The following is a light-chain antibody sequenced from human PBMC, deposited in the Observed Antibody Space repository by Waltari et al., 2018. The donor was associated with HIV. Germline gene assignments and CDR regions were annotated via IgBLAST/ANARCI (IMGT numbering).Light chain of an antibody. CDR1: PSLLYSPNNKNF. CDR3: QQYFTTPWT. CDR2: WAS. J-gene: IGKJ1*01. V-gene: IGKV4-1*01. Sequence: DIMMTQSPDSLTVSLGERASINCMSNPSLLYSPNNKNFLVWYQQKPGQPPTLLIYWASSRESGVPARFSGSGSGTNFTLTISSLQPEDVATYFCQQYFTTPWTFGQGTKVE.